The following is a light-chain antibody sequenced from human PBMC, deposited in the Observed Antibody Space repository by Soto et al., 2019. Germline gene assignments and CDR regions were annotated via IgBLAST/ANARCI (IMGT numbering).Light chain of an antibody. V-gene: IGKV3-11*01. J-gene: IGKJ1*01. CDR2: DAS. CDR1: QSVSSY. CDR3: QPRSNSCP. Sequence: EIVLTQSPATLSLSPGERATLYCRASQSVSSYLAWYQQKPGQAPRLLIYDASNRATVIPAGFSGSGSGTDFTLTISIVEPEDFAVYYCQPRSNSCPFCQGAKLEIK.